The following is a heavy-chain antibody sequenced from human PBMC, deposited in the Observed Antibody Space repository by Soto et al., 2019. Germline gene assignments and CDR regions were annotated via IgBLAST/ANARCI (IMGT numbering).Heavy chain of an antibody. J-gene: IGHJ4*02. V-gene: IGHV1-3*01. CDR2: INAGNGNT. Sequence: QVQLVQSGAEVKKPGASVKVSCKASGYTFTSYAMHWVRQAPGQRLELMGWINAGNGNTKYSQKFQGRVTITRDTSASTAYMELSSLRSEDTAVYYCARGYSSSPTGYWGQGTLVTVSS. CDR3: ARGYSSSPTGY. D-gene: IGHD6-6*01. CDR1: GYTFTSYA.